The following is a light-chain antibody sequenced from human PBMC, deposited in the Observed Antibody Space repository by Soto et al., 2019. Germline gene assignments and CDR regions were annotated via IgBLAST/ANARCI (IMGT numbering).Light chain of an antibody. CDR2: SIS. Sequence: VVTQEPSLTVSPGGTVTLTCASSTGAVTSDNYPNWFQLKPGQAPKSMIYSISNKHSWTPARFSGYLLGGKAALTLSGVQPEDEAEYYCLLYYGGVYVFGSGTKLTVL. V-gene: IGLV7-43*01. CDR1: TGAVTSDNY. CDR3: LLYYGGVYV. J-gene: IGLJ1*01.